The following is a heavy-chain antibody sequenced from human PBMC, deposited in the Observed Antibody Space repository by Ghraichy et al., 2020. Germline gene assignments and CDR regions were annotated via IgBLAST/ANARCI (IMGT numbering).Heavy chain of an antibody. CDR1: GFTLGNYW. D-gene: IGHD4-11*01. Sequence: GGSLRLSCAVSGFTLGNYWMTWVRQAPGKGLEWVANRKQDGSGKYDVDSVKGRFTISRDNAKNSLYLQMNSLRAEDTAVYYCARGASTSYWGQGTLVTVSS. J-gene: IGHJ4*02. CDR2: RKQDGSGK. V-gene: IGHV3-7*03. CDR3: ARGASTSY.